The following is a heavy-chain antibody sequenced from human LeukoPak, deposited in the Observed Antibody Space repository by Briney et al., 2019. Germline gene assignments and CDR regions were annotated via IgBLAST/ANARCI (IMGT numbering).Heavy chain of an antibody. CDR1: GYTLTELF. CDR3: ATVPSPTGSMTYYFDY. Sequence: ASVKVSCKVSGYTLTELFMHWVRQAPGKGLEWMGGFDPEDGETIYAQKFQGRVTMTEDTSTDTAYMELSSLRSEDTAVYYCATVPSPTGSMTYYFDYWGQGTLVTVSS. D-gene: IGHD3-9*01. CDR2: FDPEDGET. V-gene: IGHV1-24*01. J-gene: IGHJ4*02.